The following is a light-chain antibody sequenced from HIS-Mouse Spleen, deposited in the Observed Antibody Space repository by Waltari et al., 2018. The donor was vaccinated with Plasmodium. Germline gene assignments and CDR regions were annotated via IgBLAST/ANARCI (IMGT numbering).Light chain of an antibody. CDR3: CSYAGSSTNWV. J-gene: IGLJ3*02. CDR1: STDVGSYNL. V-gene: IGLV2-23*01. Sequence: QSALTPPASVSGSPGQSITIPRTGTSTDVGSYNLSSWYQQHTGKAPKLLIYEGSKRPSGVSNRFSGSKSGNTASLTISGLQAEDEADYYCCSYAGSSTNWVFGGGTKLTVL. CDR2: EGS.